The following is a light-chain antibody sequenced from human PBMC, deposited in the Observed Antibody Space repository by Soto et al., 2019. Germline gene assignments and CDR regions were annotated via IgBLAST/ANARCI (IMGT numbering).Light chain of an antibody. CDR2: KAS. CDR1: QSISNW. Sequence: DIQMTQSPSTLSASVGDRVTITCRASQSISNWLAWYQQKPGKAPKLLIYKASSLESGVPSRFSGSGSGTEFTLTISSLQPDDFATYYCQQYSSWGTFGQGTKVEMK. V-gene: IGKV1-5*03. J-gene: IGKJ1*01. CDR3: QQYSSWGT.